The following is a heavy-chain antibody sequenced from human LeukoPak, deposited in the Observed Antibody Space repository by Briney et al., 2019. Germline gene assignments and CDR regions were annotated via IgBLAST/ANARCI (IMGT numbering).Heavy chain of an antibody. D-gene: IGHD3-16*01. CDR3: ARDYARQLDP. J-gene: IGHJ5*02. Sequence: SETLSLTCNVSGGSISSSSYYWGWIRQPPGTGLEWIGSIYYSGSTYDNPSLKSRVTISVDTSKNQFSLKLSSVTAADTAVYYCARDYARQLDPWGQGTLVTVSS. CDR2: IYYSGST. V-gene: IGHV4-39*07. CDR1: GGSISSSSYY.